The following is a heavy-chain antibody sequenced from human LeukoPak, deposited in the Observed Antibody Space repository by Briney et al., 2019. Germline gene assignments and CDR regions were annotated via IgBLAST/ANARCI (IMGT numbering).Heavy chain of an antibody. Sequence: GGSLRLSCAASGFIFSSFWMHWVRQAPGKGLMWVSRINSDGSSTTYADSVKGRFTISRDNAKNTLYLHMSSLRAEDTAVYYCRGRIATTDYTFDVWGQGTMVTVSS. D-gene: IGHD6-13*01. CDR1: GFIFSSFW. CDR3: RGRIATTDYTFDV. V-gene: IGHV3-74*03. CDR2: INSDGSST. J-gene: IGHJ3*01.